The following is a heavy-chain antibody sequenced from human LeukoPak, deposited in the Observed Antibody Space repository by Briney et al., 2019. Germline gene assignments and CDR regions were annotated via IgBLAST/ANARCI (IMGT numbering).Heavy chain of an antibody. Sequence: ASVKVSCKASGYTFTSYGISWVRQAPGQGLEWMGWISAYNGNTNYAQKLQGRVTMTTDTSMSTAYMELRSLRSDDTAVYYCARDLLRQDIAVADYYYYYGMDVWGQGTTVTVSS. CDR3: ARDLLRQDIAVADYYYYYGMDV. D-gene: IGHD6-19*01. CDR2: ISAYNGNT. J-gene: IGHJ6*02. CDR1: GYTFTSYG. V-gene: IGHV1-18*01.